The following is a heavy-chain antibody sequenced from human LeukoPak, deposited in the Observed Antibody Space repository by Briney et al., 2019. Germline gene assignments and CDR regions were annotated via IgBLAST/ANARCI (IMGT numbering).Heavy chain of an antibody. Sequence: ASVKVSCKASGYTFTSYGISWVRQAPGQGLEWMGWISAYNGNTNYAQKLQGRVTMTTDTSTSTANMELRSLRSDDTAVYYCARDGEFPDYDFWSGPLNWFDPWGQGTLVTVSS. CDR1: GYTFTSYG. CDR2: ISAYNGNT. CDR3: ARDGEFPDYDFWSGPLNWFDP. D-gene: IGHD3-3*01. J-gene: IGHJ5*02. V-gene: IGHV1-18*01.